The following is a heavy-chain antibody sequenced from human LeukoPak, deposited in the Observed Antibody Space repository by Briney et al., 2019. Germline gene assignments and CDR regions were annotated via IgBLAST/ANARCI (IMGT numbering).Heavy chain of an antibody. J-gene: IGHJ4*02. CDR1: GYTFTSYG. CDR3: ARDRQSCSSSSCLVDS. CDR2: VSAYNGDT. D-gene: IGHD2-2*01. V-gene: IGHV1-18*04. Sequence: ASVKVSCKASGYTFTSYGISWVRQAPGQGLEWMGWVSAYNGDTHYAQNVQGRVTMTTDTSTSTAYMELRSLRSDDTAVYYCARDRQSCSSSSCLVDSGGQGTLVTVSA.